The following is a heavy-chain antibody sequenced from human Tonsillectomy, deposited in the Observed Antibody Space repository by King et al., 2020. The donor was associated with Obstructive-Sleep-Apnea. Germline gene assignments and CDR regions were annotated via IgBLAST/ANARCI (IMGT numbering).Heavy chain of an antibody. D-gene: IGHD3-9*01. CDR1: GFTFSTYS. Sequence: VQLVESGGGLVKPGGSLRLSCAASGFTFSTYSMNWVRRAPGKGLEWVSSISSSSSYIYFADSMKGRFTISRDNAKNSLSLQMNSLRAEDTAVYYCARGDYDIWTGYYKVEPYYYYYGMDVWGQGTTVTVSS. J-gene: IGHJ6*02. CDR2: ISSSSSYI. V-gene: IGHV3-21*01. CDR3: ARGDYDIWTGYYKVEPYYYYYGMDV.